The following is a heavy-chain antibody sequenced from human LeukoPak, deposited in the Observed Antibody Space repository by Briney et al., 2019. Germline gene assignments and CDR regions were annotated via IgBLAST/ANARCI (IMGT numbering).Heavy chain of an antibody. Sequence: ASVKVSCKASGYTFTGYYMHWVRQAPGQGLEWMGRINPDSGDTNYAQKFQSRVTMTRDTSINTAYMELSRLTSDDTAVYYCARDRLGNYYLFDFWGQGTLVTVSS. J-gene: IGHJ4*02. D-gene: IGHD1-26*01. V-gene: IGHV1-2*06. CDR3: ARDRLGNYYLFDF. CDR2: INPDSGDT. CDR1: GYTFTGYY.